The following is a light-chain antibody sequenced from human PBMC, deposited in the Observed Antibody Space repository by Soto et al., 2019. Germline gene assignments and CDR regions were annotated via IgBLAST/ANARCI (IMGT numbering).Light chain of an antibody. J-gene: IGKJ1*01. CDR3: QQYGYSQWT. CDR1: QSVSSS. CDR2: DTS. Sequence: EIVVTQSPATLSVSPGERVTLSCRASQSVSSSLAWYQQRPGQAPRLLIYDTSTRAAGIAARFSGSGSGTEFTLTISRLEPEDFAVYFCQQYGYSQWTFGQGTKVDIK. V-gene: IGKV3-15*01.